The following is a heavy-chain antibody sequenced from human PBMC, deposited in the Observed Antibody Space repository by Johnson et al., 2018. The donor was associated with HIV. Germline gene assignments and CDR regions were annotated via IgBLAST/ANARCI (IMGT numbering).Heavy chain of an antibody. CDR3: AKLKSWELLGAFDI. Sequence: QVQLVESGGGVVQPGTSLRLSCAISGFTFSNYIMHWVRQAPGKGPEWVAGISYEGKNKDYGQSVRGRFTISRDNSKNTLYLQMNSLRAEDTAVYYCAKLKSWELLGAFDIWSQGTMVTVSS. V-gene: IGHV3-30-3*02. CDR2: ISYEGKNK. CDR1: GFTFSNYI. J-gene: IGHJ3*02. D-gene: IGHD1-26*01.